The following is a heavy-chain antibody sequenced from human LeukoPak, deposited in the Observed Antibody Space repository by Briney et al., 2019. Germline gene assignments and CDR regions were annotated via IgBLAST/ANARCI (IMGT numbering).Heavy chain of an antibody. J-gene: IGHJ6*03. V-gene: IGHV4-39*07. D-gene: IGHD2-2*01. CDR3: AREALSIVVVPAAILDYMDV. CDR2: IYYSGST. Sequence: PSETLSLTCTVSGGSINSGNHYWGWIRQSPGKGLEWIGNIYYSGSTYYNPSLKSRVTLSVDTSKNQFSLKLSSVTAADTAVYYCAREALSIVVVPAAILDYMDVWGKGTTVTVSS. CDR1: GGSINSGNHY.